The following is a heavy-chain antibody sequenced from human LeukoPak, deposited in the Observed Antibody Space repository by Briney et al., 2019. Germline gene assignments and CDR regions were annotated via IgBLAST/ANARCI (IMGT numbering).Heavy chain of an antibody. D-gene: IGHD6-19*01. V-gene: IGHV4-59*08. CDR1: GASISSYY. J-gene: IGHJ4*02. CDR2: VYYSGST. Sequence: PSETLSLTCTVSGASISSYYWTWIRQPPGKGLEWIGYVYYSGSTNYNPSLKSRVSISVDTSKNQFSLNLSSVTAADTAVYYCAAFRQWLVIFDYRGQGTLVTVSS. CDR3: AAFRQWLVIFDY.